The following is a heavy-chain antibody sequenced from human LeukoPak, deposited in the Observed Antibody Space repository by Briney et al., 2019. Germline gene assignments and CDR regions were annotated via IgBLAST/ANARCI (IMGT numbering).Heavy chain of an antibody. J-gene: IGHJ4*02. Sequence: GSLRLSCAASGFTFSSYGMHWVRQVPGKGLEWVAVISYDGSNKYYADSVKGRFTISRDNSKNTLYLQMNSLRAEDTAVYYCAKDGWSGYYQYYFDYWGQGTLVTVSS. CDR2: ISYDGSNK. CDR1: GFTFSSYG. V-gene: IGHV3-30*18. D-gene: IGHD3-3*01. CDR3: AKDGWSGYYQYYFDY.